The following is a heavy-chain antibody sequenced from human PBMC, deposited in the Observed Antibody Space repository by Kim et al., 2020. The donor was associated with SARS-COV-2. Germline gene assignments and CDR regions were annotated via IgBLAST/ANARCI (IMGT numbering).Heavy chain of an antibody. V-gene: IGHV3-23*01. CDR3: AREASASLGI. CDR2: GVP. J-gene: IGHJ1*01. D-gene: IGHD3-16*01. Sequence: GVPYQADSVKGRLTVSRDNAKETLHLQMNGLRAEDAAVYYCAREASASLGIWGQGTLVTVSS.